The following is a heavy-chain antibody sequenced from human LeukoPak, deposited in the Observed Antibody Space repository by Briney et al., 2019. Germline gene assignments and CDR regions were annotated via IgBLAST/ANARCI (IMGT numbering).Heavy chain of an antibody. V-gene: IGHV3-30*02. J-gene: IGHJ6*03. CDR3: ARGGGEGMDV. CDR1: GFTFSNYG. CDR2: IRYDGSNK. Sequence: GGSLRLSCAASGFTFSNYGMHWVRQAPGKGLEWVAFIRYDGSNKYYADSVKGRFTISRDNSKNTLYVQMNSLRAEDTAVYYCARGGGEGMDVWGKGTTVTISS.